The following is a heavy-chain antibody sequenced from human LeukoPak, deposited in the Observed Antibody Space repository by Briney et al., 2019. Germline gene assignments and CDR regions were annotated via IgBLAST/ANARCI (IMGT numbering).Heavy chain of an antibody. CDR2: INGAGDHT. J-gene: IGHJ4*02. CDR1: GYAFSSHG. CDR3: AKASVCFGCYFDY. V-gene: IGHV3-23*01. Sequence: GGSLRLSCAASGYAFSSHGLTWVRQAPGKGLEWVATINGAGDHTVYAETVKGRFTISRDNSKNMLYLQMNTLRAEDTAIYSCAKASVCFGCYFDYWGQGALVTVSS. D-gene: IGHD3-16*01.